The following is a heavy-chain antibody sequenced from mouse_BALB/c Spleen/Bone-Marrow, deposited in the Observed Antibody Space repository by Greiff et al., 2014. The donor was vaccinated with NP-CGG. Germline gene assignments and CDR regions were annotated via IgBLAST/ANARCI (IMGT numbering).Heavy chain of an antibody. CDR1: GYTFTSYT. J-gene: IGHJ2*01. D-gene: IGHD1-2*01. CDR2: INPSSGYT. V-gene: IGHV1-4*01. Sequence: EQLQESGAELARPGASVKMSCKASGYTFTSYTMHWVKQRPGQGLEWIGYINPSSGYTNYNQKFKDKATLTADKSSSTAYMQLSSLTSEDSAVYYCARFITTATEYFDCWGQGTTLTVSS. CDR3: ARFITTATEYFDC.